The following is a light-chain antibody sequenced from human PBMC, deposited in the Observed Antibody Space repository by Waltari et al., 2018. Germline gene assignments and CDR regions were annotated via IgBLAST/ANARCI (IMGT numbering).Light chain of an antibody. J-gene: IGLJ3*02. CDR1: GLAQKY. CDR3: YSATDNYRV. Sequence: SYELTQPSSVSVSPGQTARITCSGDGLAQKYARWCQQKHGPAPVVVIYKARERPSGIPERFSGSSSGTTVTLTISGAQVEDEGDYYCYSATDNYRVFGGGTKLTVL. V-gene: IGLV3-27*01. CDR2: KAR.